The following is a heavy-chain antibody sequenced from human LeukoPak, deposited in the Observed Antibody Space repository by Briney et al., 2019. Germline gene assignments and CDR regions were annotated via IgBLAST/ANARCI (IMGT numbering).Heavy chain of an antibody. Sequence: PSQTLSLTCTVSGGSMSSGSHYWSWIRQPAGKGLEWIGRIYTSGSTNYNPSLTSRVTISIDTSKNQFSLKLSSVTAADTAVYYCARLPLGFDAFDIWGQGTMVTISS. D-gene: IGHD3-3*02. CDR2: IYTSGST. CDR3: ARLPLGFDAFDI. CDR1: GGSMSSGSHY. V-gene: IGHV4-61*02. J-gene: IGHJ3*02.